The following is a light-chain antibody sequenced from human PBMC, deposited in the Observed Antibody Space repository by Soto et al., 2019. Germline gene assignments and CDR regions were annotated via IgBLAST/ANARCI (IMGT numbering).Light chain of an antibody. V-gene: IGKV1-39*02. Sequence: GDTVTITCRTSQSISSYLSWYQQKPGKAPKLLIYAAYTLQSGVPSRFSGSGSGTEFTLTISSLQPEDFAVYYCQQFSSYPLTFGGGTKVDIK. J-gene: IGKJ4*01. CDR2: AAY. CDR1: QSISSY. CDR3: QQFSSYPLT.